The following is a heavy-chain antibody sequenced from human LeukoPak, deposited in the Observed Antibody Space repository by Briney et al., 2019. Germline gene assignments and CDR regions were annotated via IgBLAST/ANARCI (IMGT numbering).Heavy chain of an antibody. Sequence: GGSLRLSCAASGFTFSSYGMHWVRQAPGKGLEWVAFIRYDGSNKYYADSVKGRFTISRDNSKNTLYLQMNSLRAEDTAVYYCAKDPIGLFRGPPDYWGQGTLVTVSS. CDR3: AKDPIGLFRGPPDY. J-gene: IGHJ4*02. V-gene: IGHV3-30*02. CDR2: IRYDGSNK. D-gene: IGHD3-10*01. CDR1: GFTFSSYG.